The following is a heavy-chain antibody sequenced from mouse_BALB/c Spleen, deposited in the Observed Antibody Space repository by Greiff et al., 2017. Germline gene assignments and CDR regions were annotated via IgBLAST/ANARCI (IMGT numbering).Heavy chain of an antibody. CDR1: GFTFSSYA. CDR3: ARNDGYYWYFDV. J-gene: IGHJ1*01. V-gene: IGHV5-6-5*01. CDR2: ISSGGST. Sequence: EVQVVESGGGLVKPGGSLKLSCAASGFTFSSYAMSWVRQTPEKRLEWVASISSGGSTYYPDSVKGRFTISRDNARNILYLQMSSLRSEDTAMYYCARNDGYYWYFDVWGAGTTVTVSS. D-gene: IGHD2-3*01.